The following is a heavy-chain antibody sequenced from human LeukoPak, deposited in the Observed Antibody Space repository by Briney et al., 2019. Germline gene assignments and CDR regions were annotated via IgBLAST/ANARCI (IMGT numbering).Heavy chain of an antibody. CDR1: GFTFSSYS. CDR3: AVWAAAVGDFDY. CDR2: ISSSSSYI. D-gene: IGHD6-13*01. Sequence: AGGSLRLSCEASGFTFSSYSMNWVRQAPGKGLEWVSFISSSSSYIYYADSVKGRFTISRDNAKNSLYLQMNSLRAEDTAVYYCAVWAAAVGDFDYWGQGTLVTVSS. J-gene: IGHJ4*02. V-gene: IGHV3-21*01.